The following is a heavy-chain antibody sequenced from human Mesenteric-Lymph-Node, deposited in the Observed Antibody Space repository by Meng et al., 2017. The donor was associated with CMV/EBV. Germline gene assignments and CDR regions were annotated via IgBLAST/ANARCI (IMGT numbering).Heavy chain of an antibody. CDR1: GFTFSDYY. V-gene: IGHV3-11*04. CDR2: ISSSGSTI. J-gene: IGHJ6*02. Sequence: GGPLRLSCAASGFTFSDYYMSWIRQAPGKGLDWVSYISSSGSTIYYADSVKGRFTISRDNAKNSLYLQMNSLRAEDTAVYYCARDYYDSSGYHYGMDVWGQGTTVTVSS. D-gene: IGHD3-22*01. CDR3: ARDYYDSSGYHYGMDV.